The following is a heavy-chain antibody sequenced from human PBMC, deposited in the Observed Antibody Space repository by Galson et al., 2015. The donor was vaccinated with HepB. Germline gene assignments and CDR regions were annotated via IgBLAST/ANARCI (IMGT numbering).Heavy chain of an antibody. J-gene: IGHJ3*02. CDR2: ISSDSSTI. CDR1: GFNFSTYS. CDR3: ARDAGYCSGGSCYPSAFDI. V-gene: IGHV3-48*01. D-gene: IGHD2-15*01. Sequence: SLRLSCAASGFNFSTYSINWVRQAPGKGLEWVSYISSDSSTIYCADSVKGRFTISRDNAQNSLYLQMNSLRAEDTAVYSCARDAGYCSGGSCYPSAFDIWGQGTMVTVSS.